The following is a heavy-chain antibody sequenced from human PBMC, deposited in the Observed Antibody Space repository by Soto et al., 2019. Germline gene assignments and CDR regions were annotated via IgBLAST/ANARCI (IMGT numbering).Heavy chain of an antibody. CDR3: ASPLPWADYYDSSGSGSFDY. CDR1: GFTFSSYS. J-gene: IGHJ4*02. CDR2: ISSSSSTI. Sequence: PGGSLRLSCAASGFTFSSYSMNWVRQAPGKGLEWVSYISSSSSTIYYADSVKGRFTISRDNAKNSLYLQMNSLRDEDTAVYYCASPLPWADYYDSSGSGSFDYWGQGTLVTVSS. V-gene: IGHV3-48*02. D-gene: IGHD3-22*01.